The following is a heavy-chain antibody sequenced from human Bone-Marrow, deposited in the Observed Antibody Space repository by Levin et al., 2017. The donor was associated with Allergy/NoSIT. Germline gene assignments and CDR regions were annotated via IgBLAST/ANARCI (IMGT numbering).Heavy chain of an antibody. CDR1: GGSITNNNW. Sequence: SETLSLTCSVSGGSITNNNWWTWVRQSPGKGLEWIGEIYHVGSTNYNPSLKSRVTMSVDKSKNQFSLKVRSVTAADAAVYYCARAGRYDYWGQGTLVTVSS. CDR2: IYHVGST. CDR3: ARAGRYDY. J-gene: IGHJ4*02. D-gene: IGHD3-9*01. V-gene: IGHV4-4*02.